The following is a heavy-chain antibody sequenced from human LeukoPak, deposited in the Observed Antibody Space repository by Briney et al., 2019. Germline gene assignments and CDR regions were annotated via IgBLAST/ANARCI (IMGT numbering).Heavy chain of an antibody. CDR1: GFTFSSYA. Sequence: GGSLRLSSAASGFTFSSYAMSWVRQAPGKGLEWVSAISGSGGSTYYADSVKGRFTISRDNSKNTLYLQMNSLRAEDTAVYYCANRGYSGYDSYWGQGTLVTVSS. V-gene: IGHV3-23*01. CDR3: ANRGYSGYDSY. J-gene: IGHJ4*02. D-gene: IGHD5-12*01. CDR2: ISGSGGST.